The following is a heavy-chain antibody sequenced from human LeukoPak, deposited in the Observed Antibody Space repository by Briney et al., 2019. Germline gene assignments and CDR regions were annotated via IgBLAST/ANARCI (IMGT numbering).Heavy chain of an antibody. J-gene: IGHJ5*02. CDR2: IYYSGST. V-gene: IGHV4-59*01. Sequence: SETLSLTCTVSGGSISSYYWSWIRQPPGKGLEWIGYIYYSGSTNYNPSLKSRVTISVDTSKNQFSLKLSSVTAADTAVYYCVRGQKPHQSRFHGFDPWGQGTLVTVSS. CDR1: GGSISSYY. CDR3: VRGQKPHQSRFHGFDP.